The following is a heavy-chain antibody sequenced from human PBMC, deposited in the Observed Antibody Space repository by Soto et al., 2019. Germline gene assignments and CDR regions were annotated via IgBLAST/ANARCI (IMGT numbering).Heavy chain of an antibody. Sequence: QLQLHESGPGLVKPSETLSLTCNVSGDSIGRFYWSWIRQSAGKGLEWIGRVYSTGGVTYNPALKVRVTSSLDRSNNHVSREMNSVTAADTAVYFCARDLSGTGLDIWGRGTRVSVSS. J-gene: IGHJ6*02. D-gene: IGHD1-26*01. V-gene: IGHV4-4*07. CDR3: ARDLSGTGLDI. CDR2: VYSTGGV. CDR1: GDSIGRFY.